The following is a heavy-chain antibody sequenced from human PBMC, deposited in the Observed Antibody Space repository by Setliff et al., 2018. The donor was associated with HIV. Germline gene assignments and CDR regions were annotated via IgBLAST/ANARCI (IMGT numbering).Heavy chain of an antibody. CDR1: GYTLTDYY. CDR2: VNPHDGGT. CDR3: AREGGGYDLNWFDP. Sequence: ASVKVSCKASGYTLTDYYVQWVRQAPGQGLEWMGWVNPHDGGTYYAQILEGRVTMTTDTSTSTAYMELRSLTSDDTAVYYCAREGGGYDLNWFDPWGQGTLVTVSS. J-gene: IGHJ5*02. D-gene: IGHD5-12*01. V-gene: IGHV1-2*02.